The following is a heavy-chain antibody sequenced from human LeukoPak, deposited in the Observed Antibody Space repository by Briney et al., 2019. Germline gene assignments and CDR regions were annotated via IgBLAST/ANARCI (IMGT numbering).Heavy chain of an antibody. Sequence: GGSLRLSCAASGFTFSRYWMSWVRQAPGKGLEWVVNIKQDGSEKYYVDSVNGRFTISRDNAKNSLYLQMNSLRAEDTALYYCARVGSSGWWSSFDYWGQGTLVTVTS. D-gene: IGHD6-19*01. J-gene: IGHJ4*02. V-gene: IGHV3-7*03. CDR1: GFTFSRYW. CDR3: ARVGSSGWWSSFDY. CDR2: IKQDGSEK.